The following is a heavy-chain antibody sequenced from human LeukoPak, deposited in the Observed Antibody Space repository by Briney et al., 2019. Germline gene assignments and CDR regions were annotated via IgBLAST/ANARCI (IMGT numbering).Heavy chain of an antibody. J-gene: IGHJ5*02. CDR2: INSDGGGA. CDR3: ARDVPHNWFDT. Sequence: GGALRLFCEASGITFGNNWMHWVRQGPGKGLVWISRINSDGGGAIYADSVKGRFTVSRDNAKNTLYLQMNSLRAEDTAVYYCARDVPHNWFDTWGQGTLVTVSS. CDR1: GITFGNNW. V-gene: IGHV3-74*01.